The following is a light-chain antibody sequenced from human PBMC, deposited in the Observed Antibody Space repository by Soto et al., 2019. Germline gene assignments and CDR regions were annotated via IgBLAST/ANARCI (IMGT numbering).Light chain of an antibody. Sequence: EIVLTRSPATLSLSPGERATLFCRASQSLSSFLAWFQQKPGQAPRLLIYDTSNRATGIPARFSGSGSGTDFTLTISSLEPEDFAVYFCQQRANWPLTFGGGTKVEIK. J-gene: IGKJ4*01. CDR2: DTS. V-gene: IGKV3-11*01. CDR3: QQRANWPLT. CDR1: QSLSSF.